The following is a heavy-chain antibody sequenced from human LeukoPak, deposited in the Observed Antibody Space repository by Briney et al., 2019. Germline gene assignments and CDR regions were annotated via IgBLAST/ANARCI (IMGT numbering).Heavy chain of an antibody. CDR2: ISAYNGNT. CDR1: GYTFIRYV. D-gene: IGHD2-2*01. Sequence: GASLKVSCKASGYTFIRYVITWVRQAPGQGLEWMGWISAYNGNTHSAQKFQGRVTMTTDTSTSTAYMELRSLRSDDRAVYYCARVAVPRDYMDVWGKGTTVTVSS. J-gene: IGHJ6*03. CDR3: ARVAVPRDYMDV. V-gene: IGHV1-18*01.